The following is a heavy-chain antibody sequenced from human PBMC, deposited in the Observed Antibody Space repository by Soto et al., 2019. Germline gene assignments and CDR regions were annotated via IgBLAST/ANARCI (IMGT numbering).Heavy chain of an antibody. CDR2: INPSGGST. J-gene: IGHJ4*02. CDR1: GYTFTSYD. CDR3: ARAHYYDSSGYFFDY. Sequence: ASVKVSCKASGYTFTSYDINWVRQATGQGLEWMGIINPSGGSTSYAQKFQGRVTMTRDTSTSTVYMELSSLRSEDTAVYYCARAHYYDSSGYFFDYWGQGTLVTVSS. V-gene: IGHV1-46*01. D-gene: IGHD3-22*01.